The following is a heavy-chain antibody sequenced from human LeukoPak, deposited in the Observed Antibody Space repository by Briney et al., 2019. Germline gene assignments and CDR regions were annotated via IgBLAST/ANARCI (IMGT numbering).Heavy chain of an antibody. CDR1: GGSFSGYY. CDR3: ARSHLYQLLTRGYYYYMDV. CDR2: INHSGST. Sequence: SETLSLTCAVYGGSFSGYYWSWIRQPPGKGLEWIGEINHSGSTNYNPSLKSRVTISVDTSKNQFSLKLSSVTAADTAVYYCARSHLYQLLTRGYYYYMDVWGKGTTVTVSS. D-gene: IGHD2-2*01. J-gene: IGHJ6*03. V-gene: IGHV4-34*01.